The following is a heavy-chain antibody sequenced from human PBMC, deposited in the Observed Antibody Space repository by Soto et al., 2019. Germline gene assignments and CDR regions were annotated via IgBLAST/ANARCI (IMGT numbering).Heavy chain of an antibody. V-gene: IGHV3-30*03. D-gene: IGHD3-10*01. CDR2: ISYDGSNT. J-gene: IGHJ4*02. CDR3: VGGQYYFDY. Sequence: QVPLVESGGGVVQPGRSLRLSCAASGFPFTTYGMHWVREGPGKGLEWVAVISYDGSNTYYADSVKGRFTISRDNSKNTLYRQMNSLRPEDTALYYCVGGQYYFDYRGQGTLVTVSS. CDR1: GFPFTTYG.